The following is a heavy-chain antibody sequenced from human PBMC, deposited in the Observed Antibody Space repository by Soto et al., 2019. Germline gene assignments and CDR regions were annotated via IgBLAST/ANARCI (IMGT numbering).Heavy chain of an antibody. CDR2: IGGNGVTT. V-gene: IGHV3-23*01. CDR1: GFSIGSSA. Sequence: EVQLLESGGGLVQPGGSLRLSCAASGFSIGSSAWSWVRQAPGKGLDWVSTIGGNGVTTFYADSAKGRFTISRDVSRNTVFLQMSSLRAEDTALYYWAKSSRYCSGGGCFYDFDYGGQGTLVTVSS. J-gene: IGHJ4*02. CDR3: AKSSRYCSGGGCFYDFDY. D-gene: IGHD2-15*01.